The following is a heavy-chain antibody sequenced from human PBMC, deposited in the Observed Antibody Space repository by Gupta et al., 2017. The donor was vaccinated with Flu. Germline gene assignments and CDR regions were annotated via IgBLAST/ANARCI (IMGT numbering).Heavy chain of an antibody. CDR3: ARGTGLKWFDP. CDR1: FKFSDNY. V-gene: IGHV3-11*01. J-gene: IGHJ5*02. D-gene: IGHD1-1*01. Sequence: FKFSDNYMSWIREAPGKGLEYVSYNSSLGLPRHYAASVKGRFAISRYNCKNLMSLEMNSLXAXDTAVYXCARGTGLKWFDPWGQGTLVTVSS. CDR2: NSSLGLPR.